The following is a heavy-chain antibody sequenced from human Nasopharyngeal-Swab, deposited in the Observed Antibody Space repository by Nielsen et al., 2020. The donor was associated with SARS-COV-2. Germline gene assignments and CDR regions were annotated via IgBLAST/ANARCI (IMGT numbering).Heavy chain of an antibody. CDR1: GGSISSYY. CDR2: IYYSGST. J-gene: IGHJ4*02. D-gene: IGHD1-26*01. Sequence: SETLSLTCTVSGGSISSYYWSWIRQPPGKGLEWIGYIYYSGSTNYNPSLKSRVTISVDTSKNQFSLKLSSVTAADTAVYYCAGGSFSGVAPDDTFDYWGQGTLVTVSS. V-gene: IGHV4-59*12. CDR3: AGGSFSGVAPDDTFDY.